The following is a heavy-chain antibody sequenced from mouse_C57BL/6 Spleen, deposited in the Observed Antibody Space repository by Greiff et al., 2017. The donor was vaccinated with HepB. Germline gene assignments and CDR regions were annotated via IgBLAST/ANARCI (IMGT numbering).Heavy chain of an antibody. V-gene: IGHV1-7*01. CDR3: ARAITTVVANWYFDV. CDR2: INPSSGYT. J-gene: IGHJ1*03. CDR1: GYTFTSYW. Sequence: QVQLQQSGAELAKPGASVKLSCKASGYTFTSYWMHWVKQRPGQGLEWIGYINPSSGYTKYNQKFKDKATLTADKSSSPAYMQLSSLTYEDSAVYYCARAITTVVANWYFDVWGTGTTVTVSS. D-gene: IGHD1-1*01.